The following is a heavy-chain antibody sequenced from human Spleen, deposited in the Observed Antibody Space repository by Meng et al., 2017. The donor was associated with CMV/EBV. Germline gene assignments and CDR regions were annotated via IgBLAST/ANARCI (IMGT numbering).Heavy chain of an antibody. D-gene: IGHD6-13*01. Sequence: GGSLRLSCAASGFTVSRECMSWVRQAPGKGLEWVSVLYSGGSTYYTESVKGRFTISRDNPKNTLYLQMSGLRAEDAAVYYWARVLLTVSSSWYFGMDVWGQGTTVTVSS. CDR1: GFTVSREC. J-gene: IGHJ6*02. CDR3: ARVLLTVSSSWYFGMDV. V-gene: IGHV3-53*01. CDR2: LYSGGST.